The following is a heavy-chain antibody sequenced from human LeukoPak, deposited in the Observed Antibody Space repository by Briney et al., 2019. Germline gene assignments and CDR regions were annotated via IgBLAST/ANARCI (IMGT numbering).Heavy chain of an antibody. CDR1: VFTVSSGY. D-gene: IGHD3-10*01. V-gene: IGHV3-53*01. J-gene: IGHJ5*02. CDR3: TRSITLVGRVRYNWFDP. Sequence: GGSLRLSCAAAVFTVSSGYMSWVRQAPGKGLEWVTVIYSGGSTYYADSVKGRFTISRDNSKNTLYIHMNSLRAEDTAVYYCTRSITLVGRVRYNWFDPGGQGTRVTVSS. CDR2: IYSGGST.